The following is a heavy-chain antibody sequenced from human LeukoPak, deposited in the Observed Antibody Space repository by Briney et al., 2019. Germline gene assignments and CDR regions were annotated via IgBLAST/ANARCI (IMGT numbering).Heavy chain of an antibody. D-gene: IGHD2-15*01. J-gene: IGHJ4*02. CDR3: ATSARTYIGSSLDY. Sequence: GGSLRLSCAATGFTFSGYAMSWVRQAPGKGLEWVAVIWHDGSYKYYLDSVKGRFTISRDNAKNTLYLQMNNLRVEDTAVYYCATSARTYIGSSLDYWGQGTLVTVSS. CDR1: GFTFSGYA. V-gene: IGHV3-33*08. CDR2: IWHDGSYK.